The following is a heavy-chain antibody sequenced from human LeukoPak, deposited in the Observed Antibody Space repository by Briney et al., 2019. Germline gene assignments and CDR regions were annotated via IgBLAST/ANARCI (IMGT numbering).Heavy chain of an antibody. Sequence: GGSLRLSCAASGFTFSNVWMSWVRQAPGKGLEWVGRIKSKTDGGTKDHAAPVKGRFTISRDDSKNTLYLQMNSLKTEDTAVYYCTTGDSSSSDIDYWGQGTLVTVSS. D-gene: IGHD6-6*01. V-gene: IGHV3-15*01. CDR3: TTGDSSSSDIDY. J-gene: IGHJ4*02. CDR1: GFTFSNVW. CDR2: IKSKTDGGTK.